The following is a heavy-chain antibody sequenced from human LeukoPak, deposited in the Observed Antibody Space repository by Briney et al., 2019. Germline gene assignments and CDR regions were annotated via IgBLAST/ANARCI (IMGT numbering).Heavy chain of an antibody. J-gene: IGHJ3*01. CDR1: GDTVSSNSAA. Sequence: SQTLSLTCDISGDTVSSNSAAWNWIRQSPSRGLEWLGRTYFRSKWYYDYAVSVKSRITISPDTSKNQFSLQLNSVTADDTAVYYCARGFALDFWGQGTMVTVSS. CDR3: ARGFALDF. V-gene: IGHV6-1*01. CDR2: TYFRSKWYY.